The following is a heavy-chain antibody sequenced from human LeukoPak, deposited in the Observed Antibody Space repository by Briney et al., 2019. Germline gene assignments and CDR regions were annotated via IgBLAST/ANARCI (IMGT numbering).Heavy chain of an antibody. J-gene: IGHJ4*02. CDR2: IKEDGSEK. V-gene: IGHV3-7*01. Sequence: GGSLRLSCAASGFTFSSYAMSWVRQAPGKGLEWVANIKEDGSEKSYVDSVKGRFTISRENAKNSLYLQMNSLRAEDTAVYYCARDRGYSTFDYWGQGTLVTVSS. D-gene: IGHD4-23*01. CDR1: GFTFSSYA. CDR3: ARDRGYSTFDY.